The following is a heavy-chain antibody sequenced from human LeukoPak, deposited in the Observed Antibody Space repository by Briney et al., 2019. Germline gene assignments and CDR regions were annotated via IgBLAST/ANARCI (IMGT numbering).Heavy chain of an antibody. CDR1: GGTFSSYA. CDR3: ARGGTLIRGVNYPMDV. D-gene: IGHD3-10*01. J-gene: IGHJ6*02. Sequence: ASVKVSCKASGGTFSSYAITWVRQAPGQGLEWIGWFSSNNGKTNHAQRFQGRFTMTTDTSTSTAYMELRSLRSDDSAVYYCARGGTLIRGVNYPMDVWGQGTTVTVSS. V-gene: IGHV1-18*01. CDR2: FSSNNGKT.